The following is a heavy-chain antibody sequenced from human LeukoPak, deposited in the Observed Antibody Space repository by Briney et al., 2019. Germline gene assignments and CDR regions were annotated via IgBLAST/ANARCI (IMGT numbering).Heavy chain of an antibody. CDR2: LRGNGET. CDR1: GFIFSNYA. J-gene: IGHJ4*02. CDR3: AKANWVSTADAVS. D-gene: IGHD3-16*01. V-gene: IGHV3-23*01. Sequence: PGGPLRLSCAASGFIFSNYAMSWVRQAPAGGLEWVSSLRGNGETFYADSVKGRFTLSRDDSRNTVYLHLNNLRVEDTAVYYCAKANWVSTADAVSWGQGTLVTVSS.